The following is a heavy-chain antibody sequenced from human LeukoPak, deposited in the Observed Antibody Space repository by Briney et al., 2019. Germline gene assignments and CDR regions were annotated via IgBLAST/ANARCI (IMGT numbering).Heavy chain of an antibody. CDR1: GYSFTSYW. J-gene: IGHJ3*02. Sequence: GESLKISCKGSGYSFTSYWIGWVRQMPGKGLEWMGIIYPGDSDTRYSPSFQGQVTISADKSISTAYLQWSSLKASDTAMYYCASGAQPSGSYLDAFDIWGQGTMVTVSS. D-gene: IGHD1-26*01. V-gene: IGHV5-51*01. CDR2: IYPGDSDT. CDR3: ASGAQPSGSYLDAFDI.